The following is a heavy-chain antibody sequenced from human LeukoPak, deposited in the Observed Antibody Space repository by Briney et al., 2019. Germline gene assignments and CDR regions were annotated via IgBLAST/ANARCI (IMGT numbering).Heavy chain of an antibody. CDR3: ARSPTLYHFDY. J-gene: IGHJ4*02. CDR2: IYYSGGT. Sequence: SETLSLTCTVSGGSISSYYWSWIRQPPGKGLEWIGYIYYSGGTDYNPSLKSRVTISVDTSKNQFSLKLRSMTAADTAVYYCARSPTLYHFDYWGQGTLVTVSS. CDR1: GGSISSYY. D-gene: IGHD2-15*01. V-gene: IGHV4-59*08.